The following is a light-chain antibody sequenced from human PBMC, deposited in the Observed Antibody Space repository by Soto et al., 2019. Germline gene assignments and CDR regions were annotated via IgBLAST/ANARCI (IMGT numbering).Light chain of an antibody. Sequence: QSALTQPRSVSGSPGQSVTISCTGTSSDVGAYNYVSWYQQLPGKAPKLMSFEVTKRPSGVPDRFSGSKSGNAASLTISGLQAEDEADYYCCSYAGNFNWVFGGGTKLTV. CDR2: EVT. CDR3: CSYAGNFNWV. J-gene: IGLJ3*02. CDR1: SSDVGAYNY. V-gene: IGLV2-11*01.